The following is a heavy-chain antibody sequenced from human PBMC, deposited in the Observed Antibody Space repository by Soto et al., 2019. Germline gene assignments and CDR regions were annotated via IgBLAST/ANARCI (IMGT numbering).Heavy chain of an antibody. CDR2: IYYSGST. V-gene: IGHV4-59*01. CDR1: GGSISSFY. CDR3: AKVNDFWTGYYSTNWFDP. D-gene: IGHD3-3*01. J-gene: IGHJ5*02. Sequence: QVQLQESGPGLVKPSETLSLTCTVSGGSISSFYWSWIRQPPGKGLEWIGYIYYSGSTNYNPSLKSRVTISVDPSKNQFSLKLSSVTAADTAVYYCAKVNDFWTGYYSTNWFDPWGQGTLVTVSS.